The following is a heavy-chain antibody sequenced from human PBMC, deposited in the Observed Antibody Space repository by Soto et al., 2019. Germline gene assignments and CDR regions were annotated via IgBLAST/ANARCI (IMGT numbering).Heavy chain of an antibody. J-gene: IGHJ4*02. CDR3: ASSHAGAHITAAVH. V-gene: IGHV4-30-2*01. CDR2: IYHSGST. CDR1: GGSISSGGYS. Sequence: QLQLQESGSGLVKPSQTLSLTCAVSGGSISSGGYSWSWIRQPPGKGLEWIGYIYHSGSTYYNPSLKSRVIISVDRPKNQFSLKLSSVTAADTAVYYCASSHAGAHITAAVHWGQGTLVTVSS. D-gene: IGHD6-13*01.